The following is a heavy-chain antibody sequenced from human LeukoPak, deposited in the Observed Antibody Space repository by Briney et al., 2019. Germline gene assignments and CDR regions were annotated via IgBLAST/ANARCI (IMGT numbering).Heavy chain of an antibody. J-gene: IGHJ2*01. Sequence: SETLSLTCAVYGGSFSGYYWSWIRQPPGKGLEWIGEINHSGSTNYNPSLKSRVTISVDTSKNQFSLKLSSVTAADTAVYYCARQNRGGNSPWYFDLWGRGTLVTVSS. CDR2: INHSGST. CDR3: ARQNRGGNSPWYFDL. V-gene: IGHV4-34*01. D-gene: IGHD2-21*02. CDR1: GGSFSGYY.